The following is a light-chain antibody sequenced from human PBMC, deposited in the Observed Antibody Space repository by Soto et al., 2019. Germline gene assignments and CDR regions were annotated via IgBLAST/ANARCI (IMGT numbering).Light chain of an antibody. V-gene: IGKV3-20*01. CDR3: QQYGSSPQT. J-gene: IGKJ1*01. CDR2: GAS. CDR1: QSVSSSY. Sequence: EIVLTQSPVTLSLSPCEIATLSCSTSQSVSSSYLAWYQQKPGQAPRLLIYGASSRATGIPGRFSGSGSGTDFTLTISRLEPEDFAVYYCQQYGSSPQTFGQGTKVDIK.